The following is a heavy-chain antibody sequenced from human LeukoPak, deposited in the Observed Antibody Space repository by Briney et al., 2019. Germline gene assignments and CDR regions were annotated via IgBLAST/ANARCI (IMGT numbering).Heavy chain of an antibody. CDR1: GGSFSGYY. V-gene: IGHV4-34*01. Sequence: NSSETLSLTCAVYGGSFSGYYWSWIRQPPGKGLEWIGEINHSGSTNYNPSLKSRVTISVDTSKNQFSLKLSSVTAADTAVYYCARVPGISGSYLDAFDIWGQGTMVTVSS. CDR2: INHSGST. CDR3: ARVPGISGSYLDAFDI. J-gene: IGHJ3*02. D-gene: IGHD3-10*01.